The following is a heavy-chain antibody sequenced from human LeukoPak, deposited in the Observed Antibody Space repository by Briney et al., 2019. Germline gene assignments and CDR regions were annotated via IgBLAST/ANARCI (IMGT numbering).Heavy chain of an antibody. Sequence: PGGSLRLSCAPSGFTFSSYAMSWVRQAPGKGLEWVSGIGGSGDITYYADSVKGRFTISRDNSKNTLYLQMNSLRAEDTAVYYCAKAAVAAYFYYYGMDVWGQGTTVTVSS. V-gene: IGHV3-23*01. CDR1: GFTFSSYA. J-gene: IGHJ6*02. CDR2: IGGSGDIT. CDR3: AKAAVAAYFYYYGMDV. D-gene: IGHD6-19*01.